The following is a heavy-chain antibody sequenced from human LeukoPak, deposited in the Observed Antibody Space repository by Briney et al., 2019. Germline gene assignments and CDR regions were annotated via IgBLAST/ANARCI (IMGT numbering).Heavy chain of an antibody. J-gene: IGHJ4*02. CDR3: AKSYNGYESKPDY. CDR1: GFTFSSYA. V-gene: IGHV3-23*01. CDR2: ISNSGGRT. Sequence: GGSLRLSCAASGFTFSSYAMSWVRQAPGKGLEWVSSISNSGGRTFYTDSVKGRFTISRDNSKITLYLQMNSLRAEDTAVYYCAKSYNGYESKPDYWGQGTLVTVSS. D-gene: IGHD5-12*01.